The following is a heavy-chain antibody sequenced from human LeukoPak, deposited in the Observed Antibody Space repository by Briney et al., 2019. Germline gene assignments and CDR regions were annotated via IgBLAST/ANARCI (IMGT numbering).Heavy chain of an antibody. CDR2: MNPNSGNT. D-gene: IGHD5-12*01. Sequence: ASVKVSCKASGYTFTSYDINWVRQATGQGLEWMGWMNPNSGNTGYAQKFQGRVTMTRNTSIGTAYMELSSLRSEDTAVYYCARGGYSGYDLHYYYYYMDVWGKGTTVTISS. CDR3: ARGGYSGYDLHYYYYYMDV. J-gene: IGHJ6*03. V-gene: IGHV1-8*01. CDR1: GYTFTSYD.